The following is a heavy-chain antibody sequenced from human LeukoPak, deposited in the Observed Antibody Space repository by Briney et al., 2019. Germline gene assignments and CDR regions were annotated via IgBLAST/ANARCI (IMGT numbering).Heavy chain of an antibody. D-gene: IGHD3-3*01. CDR2: IYSGGST. CDR1: GFTVSSNY. Sequence: GGSLRLSCAASGFTVSSNYMSWVRQAPGKGLEWVSVIYSGGSTYYADSVKGRFTISRDNAKNSLYLQMNSLRAEDTAVYYCARGEGYYDFGGLRYMDVWGKGTTVTVSS. V-gene: IGHV3-53*01. CDR3: ARGEGYYDFGGLRYMDV. J-gene: IGHJ6*03.